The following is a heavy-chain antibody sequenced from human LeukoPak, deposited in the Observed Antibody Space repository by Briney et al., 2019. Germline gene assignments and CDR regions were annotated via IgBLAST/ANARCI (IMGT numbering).Heavy chain of an antibody. CDR1: GASVSSSNW. D-gene: IGHD4-23*01. V-gene: IGHV4-4*02. J-gene: IGHJ4*02. CDR2: IHHGGTT. Sequence: SETLSLTCAVSGASVSSSNWWMWVRPPPKKGLEWIGEIHHGGTTNYTPSLKSRVTMSGDRSKNQFSLKLSSVTAADTAVYYCATYPYGGDYGSYYFDYWGQGTLVTVSS. CDR3: ATYPYGGDYGSYYFDY.